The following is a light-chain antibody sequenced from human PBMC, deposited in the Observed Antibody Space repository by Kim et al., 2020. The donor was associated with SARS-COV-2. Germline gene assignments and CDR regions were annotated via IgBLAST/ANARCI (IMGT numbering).Light chain of an antibody. V-gene: IGKV1-39*01. J-gene: IGKJ1*01. CDR2: AAS. CDR3: QQSYSNPRT. Sequence: DIQMTQSPSSLSASVGDRVIITCRASQSISSYLNWYQQKPGKAPKLLIYAASTLQSGVPSRFSGSGSGTDFTLTISSLQPEDFATYYCQQSYSNPRTFGQGTKVDIK. CDR1: QSISSY.